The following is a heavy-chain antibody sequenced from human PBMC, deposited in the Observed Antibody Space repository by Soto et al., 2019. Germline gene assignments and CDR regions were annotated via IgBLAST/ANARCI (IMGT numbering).Heavy chain of an antibody. J-gene: IGHJ6*02. CDR2: IGGSGGST. CDR1: GFTFSSYA. Sequence: EVQLLESGGGLVQPGGSLRLSCVASGFTFSSYAMSWVRQAPGKGLEWVSAIGGSGGSTYYADSVKGRFTMSRDNSKNTPYLQMNSLRAEDTAVYYCARDRGNMDVWGQGTTVTVSS. D-gene: IGHD6-25*01. CDR3: ARDRGNMDV. V-gene: IGHV3-23*01.